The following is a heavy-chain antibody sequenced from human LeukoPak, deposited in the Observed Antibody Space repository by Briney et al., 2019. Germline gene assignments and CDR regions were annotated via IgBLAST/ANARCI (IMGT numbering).Heavy chain of an antibody. CDR1: GYSIRNGYS. J-gene: IGHJ3*02. CDR2: INHGGST. D-gene: IGHD3-16*01. V-gene: IGHV4-38-2*01. CDR3: ARFDYVWETHGMDAFDI. Sequence: SETPSLTCGVSGYSIRNGYSWDWIRQPPGKGLEWIGSINHGGSTTYNPSLRSRVTTSLVTSKNASSLSLRSVTAADTAVYYCARFDYVWETHGMDAFDIWGNGTMVTVSS.